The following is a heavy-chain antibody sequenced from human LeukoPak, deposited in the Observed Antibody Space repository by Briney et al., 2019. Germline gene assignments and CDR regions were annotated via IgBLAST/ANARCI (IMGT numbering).Heavy chain of an antibody. V-gene: IGHV3-21*04. CDR3: GKATEEYCGGDCYSGDVDY. Sequence: GGSLRLSCAASKFTFSTSAMNWVRQAPGKGLEWVSSISSSSSYIYYADSVKGRFTISRDNAKNSLYLQMNSLRAEDTALYYCGKATEEYCGGDCYSGDVDYWGQGTLVTVSS. CDR1: KFTFSTSA. J-gene: IGHJ4*02. D-gene: IGHD2-21*02. CDR2: ISSSSSYI.